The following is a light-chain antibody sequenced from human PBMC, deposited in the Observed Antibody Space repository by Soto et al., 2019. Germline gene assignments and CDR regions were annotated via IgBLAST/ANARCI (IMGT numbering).Light chain of an antibody. CDR1: QDISKY. CDR3: QQYDSLPPLFT. Sequence: DIQMTQSPSSLSASVGDRVTITCQASQDISKYLNWYQQKPGKAPKLLIYDASNLETVVPSRFSGSGSGTAFTFTISSLQPEDVATYYCQQYDSLPPLFTFGPGTKVDIK. V-gene: IGKV1-33*01. CDR2: DAS. J-gene: IGKJ3*01.